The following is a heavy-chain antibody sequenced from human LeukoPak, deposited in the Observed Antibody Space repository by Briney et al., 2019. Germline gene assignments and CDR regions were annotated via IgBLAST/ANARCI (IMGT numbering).Heavy chain of an antibody. V-gene: IGHV4-59*01. CDR3: ARTYRDGYNYRYFDY. CDR1: GGSISSYY. CDR2: IYYSGST. D-gene: IGHD5-24*01. Sequence: SETLSLTCAVYGGSISSYYWSWIRQPPGKGLEWIGYIYYSGSTNYNPSLKSRVTISVDTSKNQFSLKLSSVTAADTAVYYCARTYRDGYNYRYFDYWGQGTLVTVSS. J-gene: IGHJ4*02.